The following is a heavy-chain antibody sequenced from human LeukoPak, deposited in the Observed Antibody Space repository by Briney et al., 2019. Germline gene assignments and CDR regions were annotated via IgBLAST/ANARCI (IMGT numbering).Heavy chain of an antibody. Sequence: GGSLRLSCAASGFTFSSYTVSWVRQAPGKGLEWVSAISGSGGSTYYADSVKGRFTISRDISKNTLYLQMNSLRAEDTAVYYCAKADRIAVAQYYFDYWGQGTLVTVSS. V-gene: IGHV3-23*01. J-gene: IGHJ4*02. CDR3: AKADRIAVAQYYFDY. CDR1: GFTFSSYT. D-gene: IGHD6-19*01. CDR2: ISGSGGST.